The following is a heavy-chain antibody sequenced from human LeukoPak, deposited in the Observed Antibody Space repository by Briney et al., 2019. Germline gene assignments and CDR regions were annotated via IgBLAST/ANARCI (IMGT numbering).Heavy chain of an antibody. J-gene: IGHJ3*02. V-gene: IGHV4-59*01. D-gene: IGHD2-2*01. Sequence: SETLSLTCTVSGGSISSYYWSWIRQPPGKGLEXXXXIYYSGSTNYNPSLKSRVTISVDTSKNQFSLKLSSVTAADTAVYYCARVCSSTSCYFGAFDIWGQGTMVTVSS. CDR1: GGSISSYY. CDR2: IYYSGST. CDR3: ARVCSSTSCYFGAFDI.